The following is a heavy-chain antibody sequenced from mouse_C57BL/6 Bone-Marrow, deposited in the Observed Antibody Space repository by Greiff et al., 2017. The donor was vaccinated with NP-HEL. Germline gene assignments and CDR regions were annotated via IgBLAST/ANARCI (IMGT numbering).Heavy chain of an antibody. V-gene: IGHV1-42*01. Sequence: VHVKQSGPELVKPGASVKISCKASGYSFTGYYMNWVKQSPEKSLEWIGEINPSTGGTTYNQKFKAKATLTVDKSSSTAYMQLKSLTSEDSAVYYCASALLLPFAYWGQGTLVTVSA. CDR3: ASALLLPFAY. D-gene: IGHD1-1*01. CDR2: INPSTGGT. J-gene: IGHJ3*01. CDR1: GYSFTGYY.